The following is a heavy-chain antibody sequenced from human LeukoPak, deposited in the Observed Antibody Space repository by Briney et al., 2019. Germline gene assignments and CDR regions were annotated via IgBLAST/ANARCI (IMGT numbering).Heavy chain of an antibody. CDR1: GYTFTSYD. Sequence: ASVKVSCKASGYTFTSYDINWVRQATGRGLEWMGWMNPNSGNTGYAQKFQGRVTMTRNTSISTAYMELSSLRSEDTAVHYCAVVGASLNWYFDLWGRGTLVTVSS. J-gene: IGHJ2*01. CDR2: MNPNSGNT. CDR3: AVVGASLNWYFDL. V-gene: IGHV1-8*01. D-gene: IGHD1-26*01.